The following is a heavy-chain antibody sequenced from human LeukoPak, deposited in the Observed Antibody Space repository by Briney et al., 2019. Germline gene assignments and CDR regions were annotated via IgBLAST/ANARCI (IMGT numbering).Heavy chain of an antibody. CDR1: GFTFDDYA. D-gene: IGHD3-22*01. CDR3: ARAYYYDSSGYYYAFDY. CDR2: ISWNSGSI. V-gene: IGHV3-9*01. Sequence: PGGSLRLSCAASGFTFDDYAMHWVRQAPGKGLEWVSGISWNSGSIGYADSVKGRFTISRDNAKNSLYLQMNSLRAEDTAVYYCARAYYYDSSGYYYAFDYWGQGTLVTVSS. J-gene: IGHJ4*02.